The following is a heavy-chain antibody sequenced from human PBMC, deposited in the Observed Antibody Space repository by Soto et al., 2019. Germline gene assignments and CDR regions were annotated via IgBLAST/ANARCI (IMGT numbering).Heavy chain of an antibody. Sequence: GESLKISCKGSGYNFGSDWIGWVRQMPGKGLEWMGIIQPGGSDLRYSPSFQGQVTISADKSINTAYLQWSSLKASDTAMYYCARQRDYYYGMDVCGQGTTVTVS. CDR3: ARQRDYYYGMDV. CDR2: IQPGGSDL. CDR1: GYNFGSDW. V-gene: IGHV5-51*01. J-gene: IGHJ6*02.